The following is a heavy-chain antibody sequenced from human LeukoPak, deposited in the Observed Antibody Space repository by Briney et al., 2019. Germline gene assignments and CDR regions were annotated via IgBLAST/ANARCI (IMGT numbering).Heavy chain of an antibody. CDR2: ISSDGSYK. CDR1: GFTFSSYG. J-gene: IGHJ5*02. CDR3: AKGGVLQYFDLLSYAGP. D-gene: IGHD3-9*01. Sequence: GGSLRLSCAASGFTFSSYGMHWVRQAPGKGLEWVAVISSDGSYKYSADSVKGRFTISRDNSKNTLYLQMNSLRAEDTAVYYCAKGGVLQYFDLLSYAGPWGQGTLVTVSS. V-gene: IGHV3-30*18.